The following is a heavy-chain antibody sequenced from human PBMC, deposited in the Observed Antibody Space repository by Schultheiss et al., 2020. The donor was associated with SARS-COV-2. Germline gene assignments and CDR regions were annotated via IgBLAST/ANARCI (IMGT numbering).Heavy chain of an antibody. J-gene: IGHJ6*02. D-gene: IGHD7-27*01. V-gene: IGHV1-69*13. CDR2: IIPFFGTS. CDR1: GYTFTNYA. Sequence: SVKVSCKASGYTFTNYAINWVRQAPGQGLEWMGGIIPFFGTSNYAQKFQGRVTITADESTSTAYMELSSLRSEDTAVYYCARGSAANWGDYYYYYGMDVWGQGTTVTVSS. CDR3: ARGSAANWGDYYYYYGMDV.